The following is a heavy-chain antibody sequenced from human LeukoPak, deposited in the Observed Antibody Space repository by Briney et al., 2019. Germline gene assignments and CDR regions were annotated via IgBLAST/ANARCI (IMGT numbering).Heavy chain of an antibody. J-gene: IGHJ2*01. D-gene: IGHD6-19*01. CDR2: INPNSGGT. Sequence: ASVKVSCKASGYTFTGYYMHWVRQAPGQGLEWMGWINPNSGGTNYAQKFQGWVTMTRGTSISTAYMELSRLRSDDTAVYYCARTAGYSSGWYSFELWGRGTLVTVSS. V-gene: IGHV1-2*04. CDR3: ARTAGYSSGWYSFEL. CDR1: GYTFTGYY.